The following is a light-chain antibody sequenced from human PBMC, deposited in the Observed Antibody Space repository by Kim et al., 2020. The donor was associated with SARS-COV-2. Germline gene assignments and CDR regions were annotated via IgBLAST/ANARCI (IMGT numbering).Light chain of an antibody. CDR3: YSTDSSGYHRV. V-gene: IGLV3-10*01. Sequence: SYELTQPPSVSVSPGQTARITCSGDALLKKYAYWYRQKSGQAPVLVIYEDSKRPSGIPERFSGSSSGTMATLTISGAQVEDEADYYCYSTDSSGYHRVFGGGTQLTVL. CDR1: ALLKKY. CDR2: EDS. J-gene: IGLJ3*02.